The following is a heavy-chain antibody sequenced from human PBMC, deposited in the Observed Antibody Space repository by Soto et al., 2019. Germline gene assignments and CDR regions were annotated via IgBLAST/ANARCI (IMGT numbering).Heavy chain of an antibody. CDR2: IYYSGST. J-gene: IGHJ4*02. Sequence: QVQLQESGPGLVKPSETLSLTCTVSGGSISSYYWSWIRQPPGKGLEWIGYIYYSGSTNYNPSLXRXVXIPXDTSKNQFSLKLSSVTAADTAVYYCARRWGGTFDYWGQGTLVTVSS. V-gene: IGHV4-59*01. D-gene: IGHD2-21*01. CDR3: ARRWGGTFDY. CDR1: GGSISSYY.